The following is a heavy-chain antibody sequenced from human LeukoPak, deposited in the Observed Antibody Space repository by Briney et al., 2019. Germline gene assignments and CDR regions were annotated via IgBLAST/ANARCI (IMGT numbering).Heavy chain of an antibody. Sequence: GGSLRLSCAASGFTFARYAMSWVRHAPGKGLEWVSFITGTGGSTYSADSVKGRFTISRDKSKSTLYLEMNSLRAEDTAVYYCATPLVPVDKPSWYFDLWGRGTLVTVSS. D-gene: IGHD2-2*01. V-gene: IGHV3-23*01. CDR2: ITGTGGST. J-gene: IGHJ2*01. CDR1: GFTFARYA. CDR3: ATPLVPVDKPSWYFDL.